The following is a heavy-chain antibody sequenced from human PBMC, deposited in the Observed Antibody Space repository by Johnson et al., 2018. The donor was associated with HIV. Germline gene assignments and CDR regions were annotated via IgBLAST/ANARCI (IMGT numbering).Heavy chain of an antibody. Sequence: VQLVESGGGLVQPGGSLRLSCAASGFTVSSNYMSWVRQAPGKALEWVSVISGSGGSTYYADSVKGRFTISRDNSKNTLYLQMNSLRAEDTAVYYCAKRTNWNDNGADAFDIWGQGTMVTVSS. D-gene: IGHD1-1*01. CDR2: ISGSGGST. J-gene: IGHJ3*02. CDR3: AKRTNWNDNGADAFDI. V-gene: IGHV3-23*04. CDR1: GFTVSSNY.